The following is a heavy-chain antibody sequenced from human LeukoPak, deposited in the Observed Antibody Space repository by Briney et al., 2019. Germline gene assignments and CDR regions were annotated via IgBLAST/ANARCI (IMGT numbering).Heavy chain of an antibody. CDR1: GYSFTNYW. J-gene: IGHJ6*03. CDR2: TYPADSDT. V-gene: IGHV5-51*01. D-gene: IGHD2-2*02. CDR3: ARGGSLLYAPYYYYMDV. Sequence: GESLKISCKGSGYSFTNYWIGWVRQMPGKGLEWMGITYPADSDTRYSPSFQGQVTISADKSITTAYLQWSSLKASGTATYYCARGGSLLYAPYYYYMDVWGKGTTVTVFS.